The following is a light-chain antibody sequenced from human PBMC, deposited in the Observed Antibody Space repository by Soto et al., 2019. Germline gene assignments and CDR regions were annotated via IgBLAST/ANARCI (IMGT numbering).Light chain of an antibody. CDR1: QSVSSSY. Sequence: EIVLTQSPGTLSLSPGERATLSCRASQSVSSSYLAWYQQKPGQAPRLLIYGASIRATCIPDRFSGSGSGTDFTLTISRLEPEDFAVYYCQQDGSSRLTFGGGPKVEIK. V-gene: IGKV3-20*01. CDR2: GAS. CDR3: QQDGSSRLT. J-gene: IGKJ4*01.